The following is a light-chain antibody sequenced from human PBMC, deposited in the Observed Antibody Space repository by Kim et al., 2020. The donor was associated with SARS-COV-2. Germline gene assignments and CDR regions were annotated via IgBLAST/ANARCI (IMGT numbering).Light chain of an antibody. J-gene: IGLJ2*01. CDR2: QDD. V-gene: IGLV3-1*01. Sequence: SYELTQPPSVSVSPGQTASITCSGDKLGYKYTCWYQQKPGQSPMVVIYQDDKRPSGIPERFSGSNSGNTATLTISGTQAMDEADYYCQAWDGNSIVVFGGGTQLTVL. CDR3: QAWDGNSIVV. CDR1: KLGYKY.